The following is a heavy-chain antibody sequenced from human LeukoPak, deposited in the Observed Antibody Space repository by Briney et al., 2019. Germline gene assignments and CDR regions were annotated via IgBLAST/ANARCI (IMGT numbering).Heavy chain of an antibody. Sequence: GGSLRLSCAASGFTFSSYTMNWVRQAPGKGLEWVSSISGSGGTTYYADSVKGRFTISRDNSKNTLYLQMNSLRAEDTAVYYCARGAPGISAADYWGQGTLVTVSS. CDR3: ARGAPGISAADY. CDR2: ISGSGGTT. V-gene: IGHV3-23*01. D-gene: IGHD6-13*01. CDR1: GFTFSSYT. J-gene: IGHJ4*02.